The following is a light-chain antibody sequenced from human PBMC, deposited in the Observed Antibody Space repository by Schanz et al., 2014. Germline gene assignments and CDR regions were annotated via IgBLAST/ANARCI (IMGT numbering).Light chain of an antibody. Sequence: DIQMTQSPSSVSASVGDTVTITCRASQGISNWLAWYQQKPGKAPKVLIYGASNLQSGVPSRFSGSGSGTDFTLTIRSLQPDDFATYFCLRANSIPLTFGGGTKVELK. V-gene: IGKV1-12*01. CDR2: GAS. J-gene: IGKJ4*01. CDR3: LRANSIPLT. CDR1: QGISNW.